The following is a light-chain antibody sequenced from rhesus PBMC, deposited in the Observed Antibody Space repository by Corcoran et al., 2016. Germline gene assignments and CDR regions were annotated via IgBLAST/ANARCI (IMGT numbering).Light chain of an antibody. CDR1: ENVNNY. CDR2: AAS. V-gene: IGKV1-74*01. J-gene: IGKJ4*01. Sequence: DIQMTQSPSSLSVSVGDRVTITCRASENVNNYLHWYQQKPGKAPKLLIYAASTLQSGVPSRFSGSGAGTDYTFTISSLQPEDVATYYCQHSYGTPLTFGGGTKVEIK. CDR3: QHSYGTPLT.